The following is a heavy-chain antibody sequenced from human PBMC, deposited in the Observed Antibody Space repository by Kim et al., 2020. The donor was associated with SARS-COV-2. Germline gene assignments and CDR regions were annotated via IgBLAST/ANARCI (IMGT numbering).Heavy chain of an antibody. CDR1: GGSISSGDYY. CDR2: IYYSGST. J-gene: IGHJ4*02. D-gene: IGHD6-13*01. V-gene: IGHV4-30-4*01. Sequence: SETLSLTCTVSGGSISSGDYYWSWIRQPPGKGLEWIGYIYYSGSTYYNPSLKSRVTISVDTSKNQFSLKLSSVTAADTAVYYCAREVTASSSKDYWGQGTLVTVSS. CDR3: AREVTASSSKDY.